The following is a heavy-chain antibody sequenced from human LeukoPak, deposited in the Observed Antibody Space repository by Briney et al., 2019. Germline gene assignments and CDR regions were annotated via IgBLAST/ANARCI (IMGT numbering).Heavy chain of an antibody. J-gene: IGHJ4*02. Sequence: SVKVSCKASGGTFSSYAISWVRQAPGQGLEWMGGIIPIFGTANYTQKFQGRLTISTDESTNTAHMELSGLRSEDTAVYYCATGATRRFDNWGQGTLVTVSS. CDR2: IIPIFGTA. D-gene: IGHD7-27*01. V-gene: IGHV1-69*05. CDR1: GGTFSSYA. CDR3: ATGATRRFDN.